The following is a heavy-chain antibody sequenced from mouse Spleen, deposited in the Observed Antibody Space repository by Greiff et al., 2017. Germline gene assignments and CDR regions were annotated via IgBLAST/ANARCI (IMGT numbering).Heavy chain of an antibody. CDR3: ARSNYSFAY. V-gene: IGHV14-4*01. D-gene: IGHD2-5*01. J-gene: IGHJ3*01. Sequence: EVQLQQSGAALVRPGASVKLSCTASGFNIKDDYMHWVKQRPEQGLEWIGWIDPENGDTEYASKFQGKATITADTSSNTAYLQLSSLTSEDSAVYYCARSNYSFAYWGQGTLVTVS. CDR2: IDPENGDT. CDR1: GFNIKDDY.